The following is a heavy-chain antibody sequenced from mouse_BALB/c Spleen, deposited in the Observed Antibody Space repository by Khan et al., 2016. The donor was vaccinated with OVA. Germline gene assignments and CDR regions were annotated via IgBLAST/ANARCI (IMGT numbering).Heavy chain of an antibody. V-gene: IGHV5-4*02. CDR2: ISVGGSYT. J-gene: IGHJ3*01. D-gene: IGHD2-13*01. CDR1: GFTFSDYY. CDR3: ARGYYGDPFAY. Sequence: EVELVESGGGLVKPGGSLKLSCAASGFTFSDYYMYWVRQTPEKRLEWVATISVGGSYTYYPDSVKGRFTISGDDAKNNLYLQSSSLKSEDTAMYYCARGYYGDPFAYWGQGTLVTVSA.